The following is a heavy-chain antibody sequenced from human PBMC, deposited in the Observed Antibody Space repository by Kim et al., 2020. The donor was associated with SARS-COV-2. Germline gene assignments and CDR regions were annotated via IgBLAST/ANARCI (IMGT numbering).Heavy chain of an antibody. Sequence: ANYAQKFQGRVTITADESTSTAYMELSSLRSEDTAVYYCASTRGGYYFDYWGQGTLVTVSS. V-gene: IGHV1-69*01. CDR2: A. J-gene: IGHJ4*02. D-gene: IGHD2-15*01. CDR3: ASTRGGYYFDY.